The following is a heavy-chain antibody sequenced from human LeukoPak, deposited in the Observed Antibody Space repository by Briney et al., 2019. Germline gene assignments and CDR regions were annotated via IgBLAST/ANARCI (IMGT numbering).Heavy chain of an antibody. V-gene: IGHV4-39*07. J-gene: IGHJ4*02. Sequence: PSETLSLTCTVSGGSISSSSYYWGWIRQPPGKGLEWIGSIYYSGSTYYNPSLKSRVTISVDTSKNQFSLKLSSVTAADTAVYYCARGFRGGIAAALAYWGQGTLVTVSS. CDR3: ARGFRGGIAAALAY. D-gene: IGHD6-13*01. CDR2: IYYSGST. CDR1: GGSISSSSYY.